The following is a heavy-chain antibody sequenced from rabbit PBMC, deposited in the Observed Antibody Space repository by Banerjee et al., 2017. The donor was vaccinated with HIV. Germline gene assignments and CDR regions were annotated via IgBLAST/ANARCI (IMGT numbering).Heavy chain of an antibody. D-gene: IGHD4-1*01. CDR1: GLDFSSSYW. CDR3: ARSSDWAFNL. CDR2: IYTGDDNT. J-gene: IGHJ4*01. Sequence: QEQLVESGGGLVQPEGSLTLTCKASGLDFSSSYWIYWVRQAPGKGLEWIACIYTGDDNTYYASWAKGRFTISKTSSTTVTLQMTSLTAADTATYFCARSSDWAFNLWGPGTLVT. V-gene: IGHV1S45*01.